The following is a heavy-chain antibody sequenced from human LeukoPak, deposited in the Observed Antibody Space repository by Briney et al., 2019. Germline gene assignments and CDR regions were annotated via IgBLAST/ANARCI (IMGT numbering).Heavy chain of an antibody. CDR1: GFTLSISW. J-gene: IGHJ4*02. D-gene: IGHD1-26*01. CDR2: IDKHGSGK. CDR3: ARDAGWGYYDL. V-gene: IGHV3-7*01. Sequence: GGSLRLSCVAFGFTLSISWVTWVRQAPGKGLEWVANIDKHGSGKYYMDSVKGRFAISRDYASNSVFLQMSSLRAEDTSVYYCARDAGWGYYDLWGQGTPVTVSS.